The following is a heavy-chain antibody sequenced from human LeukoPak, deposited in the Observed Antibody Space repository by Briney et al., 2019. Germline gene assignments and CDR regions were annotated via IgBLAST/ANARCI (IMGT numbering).Heavy chain of an antibody. J-gene: IGHJ4*02. CDR1: GGTFSSYA. D-gene: IGHD3-22*01. CDR2: IIPIFGTA. CDR3: AGSRGVVITYFDY. V-gene: IGHV1-69*05. Sequence: SVKVSCKASGGTFSSYAISWVGQAPGQGLEWMGGIIPIFGTANYAQKFQGRVTITTDESTSTAYMELSSLRSEDTAVYYCAGSRGVVITYFDYWGQGTLVTVSS.